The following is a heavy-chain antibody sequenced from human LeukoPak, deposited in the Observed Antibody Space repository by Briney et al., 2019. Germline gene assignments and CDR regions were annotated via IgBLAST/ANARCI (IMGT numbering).Heavy chain of an antibody. V-gene: IGHV3-7*01. J-gene: IGHJ5*02. CDR2: IKYDGSEK. Sequence: GGSLRLSCAASGFTFSSYWMSWVRQAPGKGLEWVANIKYDGSEKYYVDSVKGRFTISRDNANNSLYLQMNSLRVEDTAIYYCARGVSAWYQGWFDPWGQGTLVTVSS. CDR3: ARGVSAWYQGWFDP. CDR1: GFTFSSYW. D-gene: IGHD6-19*01.